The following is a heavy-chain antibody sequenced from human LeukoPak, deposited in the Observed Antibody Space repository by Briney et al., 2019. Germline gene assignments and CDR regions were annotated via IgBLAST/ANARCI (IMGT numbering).Heavy chain of an antibody. D-gene: IGHD5-18*01. CDR1: VVSISSSSYH. CDR2: IYDSGST. CDR3: TRQVLHTAMDY. J-gene: IGHJ4*02. V-gene: IGHV4-39*01. Sequence: QLQLQESGPGLVKPSETLSLTCTVSVVSISSSSYHWDWIRQPPGKGLEWIGSIYDSGSTYYSPSLKSRVTISVDTSKNQFSLKLNSVTAADTAVYYCTRQVLHTAMDYWGQGTLVTVSS.